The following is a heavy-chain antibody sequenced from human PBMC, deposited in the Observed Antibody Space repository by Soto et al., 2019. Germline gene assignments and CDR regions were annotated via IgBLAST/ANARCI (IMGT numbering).Heavy chain of an antibody. CDR2: ISGSGGST. D-gene: IGHD6-6*01. J-gene: IGHJ4*01. Sequence: EVQLLESGGGLVQPGGSLRLSCAASGFTFSTYAMSWVRQAPGKGLEWVSAISGSGGSTYYADSVKGRFTISRDKSKNTLYLQMNSLRAEDTAVYYCAKNWDTTFSSSSHWGHVTLVTVSS. V-gene: IGHV3-23*01. CDR3: AKNWDTTFSSSSH. CDR1: GFTFSTYA.